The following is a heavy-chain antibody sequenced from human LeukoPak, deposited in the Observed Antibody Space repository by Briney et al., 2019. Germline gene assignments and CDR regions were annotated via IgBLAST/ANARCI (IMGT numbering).Heavy chain of an antibody. D-gene: IGHD2-15*01. J-gene: IGHJ4*02. CDR1: GYTLTELS. Sequence: ASVKVSCKVSGYTLTELSMHWVRQAPGKGLEWLGGFDPEDGETIYAQKFQGRVTMTEDTSTDTAYMELSSLRSEDTAVYYCATDHRDIVVVVAATTKGYWGQGTLVTVSS. V-gene: IGHV1-24*01. CDR2: FDPEDGET. CDR3: ATDHRDIVVVVAATTKGY.